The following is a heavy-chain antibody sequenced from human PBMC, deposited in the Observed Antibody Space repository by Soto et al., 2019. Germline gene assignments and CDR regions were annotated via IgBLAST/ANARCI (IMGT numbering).Heavy chain of an antibody. CDR3: ARRSTLTVAAPGNWFDP. V-gene: IGHV4-39*01. Sequence: SETLSLTCTVSGGSITSSSYYWGWIRQPPGKGLEWIGSIYYSGSTYYNPSLKSRVTISVDTSKNQFSLKLSSVTAADTAMYYCARRSTLTVAAPGNWFDPWGQGTLVTVSS. J-gene: IGHJ5*02. D-gene: IGHD6-19*01. CDR2: IYYSGST. CDR1: GGSITSSSYY.